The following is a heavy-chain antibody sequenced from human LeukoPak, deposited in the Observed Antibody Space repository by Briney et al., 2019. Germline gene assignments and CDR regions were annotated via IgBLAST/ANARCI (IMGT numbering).Heavy chain of an antibody. Sequence: PVGCLRLSCAASGFTFSSYAMSWVRQAPGKGLEWVSAISGSGGSTYYADSVKGRFTISRDNSKNTLYLQMNSLRAEDTAVYYCAKSGGSGYVYYFDYWGQGTLVTVSS. CDR1: GFTFSSYA. D-gene: IGHD3-3*01. V-gene: IGHV3-23*01. CDR3: AKSGGSGYVYYFDY. CDR2: ISGSGGST. J-gene: IGHJ4*02.